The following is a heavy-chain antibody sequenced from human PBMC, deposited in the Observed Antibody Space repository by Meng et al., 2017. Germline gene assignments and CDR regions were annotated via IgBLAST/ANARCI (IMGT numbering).Heavy chain of an antibody. CDR1: GFTVSSNY. D-gene: IGHD6-13*01. V-gene: IGHV3-53*04. Sequence: GGSLKISCAASGFTVSSNYMSWVRQAPGKGLEWVSVIYSGGSTYYADSVKGRFTISRHNSKNTLYLQMNSLRAEDTAVYYCARDLVLSSSWDPYYYYGMDVWGQGTTVTVSS. CDR2: IYSGGST. CDR3: ARDLVLSSSWDPYYYYGMDV. J-gene: IGHJ6*02.